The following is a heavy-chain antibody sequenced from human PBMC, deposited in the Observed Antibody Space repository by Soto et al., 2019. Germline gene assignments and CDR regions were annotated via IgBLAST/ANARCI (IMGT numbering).Heavy chain of an antibody. Sequence: SETLSLTCTVSGGSISSSSYYWGWIRHPPGKGLEWIGSIYYSGSTYYNPSLKSRVTISVDTSKNQFSLKLSSVTAADTAVYYCARISGECGGDCSPIYFDYWGQGTLVTVSS. J-gene: IGHJ4*02. CDR3: ARISGECGGDCSPIYFDY. V-gene: IGHV4-39*01. CDR1: GGSISSSSYY. CDR2: IYYSGST. D-gene: IGHD2-21*02.